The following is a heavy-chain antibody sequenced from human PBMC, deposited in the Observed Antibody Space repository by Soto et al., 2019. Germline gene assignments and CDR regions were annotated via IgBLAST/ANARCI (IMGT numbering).Heavy chain of an antibody. CDR2: IHSSGTT. CDR1: SGSINSFY. Sequence: PSETLSLTCTVSSGSINSFYWSWIRQPAGKGLEWIGRIHSSGTTNYNPSLKSRVTMSVDTSKNQFSLKLTSVTAADTAVYYCARDRIIGTSYSDYWGQGILVTAPQ. J-gene: IGHJ4*02. D-gene: IGHD1-7*01. CDR3: ARDRIIGTSYSDY. V-gene: IGHV4-4*07.